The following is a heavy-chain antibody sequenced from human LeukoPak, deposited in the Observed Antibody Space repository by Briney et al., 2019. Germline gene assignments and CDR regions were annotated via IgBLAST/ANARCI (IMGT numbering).Heavy chain of an antibody. CDR3: ARGARAGYNLEPFDY. V-gene: IGHV4-59*08. J-gene: IGHJ4*02. Sequence: SETLSLTCTVSGGSMSSYYWSWIRQPPGKGLEWIGYIYYSGSTKYNPSLKSRVTISVDTSKNQFSLELSSVTAADTAVYCARGARAGYNLEPFDYWGQGTLVTVSS. CDR1: GGSMSSYY. D-gene: IGHD5-24*01. CDR2: IYYSGST.